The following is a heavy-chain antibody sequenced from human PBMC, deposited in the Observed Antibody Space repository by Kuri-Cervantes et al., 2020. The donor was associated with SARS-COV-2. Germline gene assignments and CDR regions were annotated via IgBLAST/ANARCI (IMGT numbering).Heavy chain of an antibody. D-gene: IGHD4-17*01. V-gene: IGHV3-21*01. CDR3: ARDGVKDDYGFSSY. CDR1: GFTFSSYS. Sequence: GESLKISCAASGFTFSSYSMNWVRQAPGKGLEWVSSISSSSSYIHYADSVKGRFTISRDNAKNSLYLQMNSLRDEDTAVYYCARDGVKDDYGFSSYWGQGTLVTVSS. J-gene: IGHJ4*02. CDR2: ISSSSSYI.